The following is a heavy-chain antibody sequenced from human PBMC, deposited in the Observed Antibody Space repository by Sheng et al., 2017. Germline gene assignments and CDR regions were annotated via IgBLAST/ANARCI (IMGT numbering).Heavy chain of an antibody. J-gene: IGHJ6*03. V-gene: IGHV1-2*06. CDR3: ARVEGSYGDYARNYYYMDV. CDR2: INPNSGGT. CDR1: GYTFTGYY. D-gene: IGHD4-17*01. Sequence: QVQLVQSGAEMKKPGASVKVSCKASGYTFTGYYMHWVRQAPGQGLEWMGRINPNSGGTNYAQKFQGRVTMTRDTSISTAYMELSRLRSDDTAVYYCARVEGSYGDYARNYYYMDVWGKGTTVTVSS.